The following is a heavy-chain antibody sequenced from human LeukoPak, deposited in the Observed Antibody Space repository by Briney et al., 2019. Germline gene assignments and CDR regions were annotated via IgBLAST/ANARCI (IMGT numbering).Heavy chain of an antibody. V-gene: IGHV4-34*01. CDR3: ARDFRGGYDFWSGYYTPYYFDY. Sequence: EPSETLSLTCAVYGGSFSGYYWSWIRQPPGKGLEWIGEINHSGSTNYNPSLKSRVTISVDTSKSHFSLKLSSVTAADTAVYYCARDFRGGYDFWSGYYTPYYFDYWGQGTLVTVSP. CDR2: INHSGST. CDR1: GGSFSGYY. J-gene: IGHJ4*02. D-gene: IGHD3-3*01.